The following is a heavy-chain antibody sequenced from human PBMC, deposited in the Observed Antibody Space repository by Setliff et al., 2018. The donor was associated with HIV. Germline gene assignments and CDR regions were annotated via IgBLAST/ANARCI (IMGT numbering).Heavy chain of an antibody. CDR2: IYIGDSGT. CDR1: GNSFTKFW. V-gene: IGHV5-51*01. D-gene: IGHD6-19*01. J-gene: IGHJ3*01. Sequence: GESLKISCKGSGNSFTKFWIGWVRQMPGKGLEWMGIIYIGDSGTRYSPSFEGQVTMSAEKSISTAYLRWSSLKASDTAIYYCARHFSVAGDAFDVWGQGTMVTVSS. CDR3: ARHFSVAGDAFDV.